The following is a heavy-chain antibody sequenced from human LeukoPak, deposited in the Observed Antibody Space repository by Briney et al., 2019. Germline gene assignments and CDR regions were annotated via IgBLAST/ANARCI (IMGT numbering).Heavy chain of an antibody. V-gene: IGHV3-48*01. D-gene: IGHD6-19*01. CDR2: ISSSSSSI. Sequence: GGSLGLSCAASGFTFSSYNMNWVRQAPGKGLEWVSYISSSSSSIYYADSVKGRFTISRDNAKNSLYLQMNSLRAEDTAVYYCAKSGVAVAEGPFDYWGQGTLVTVSS. J-gene: IGHJ4*02. CDR3: AKSGVAVAEGPFDY. CDR1: GFTFSSYN.